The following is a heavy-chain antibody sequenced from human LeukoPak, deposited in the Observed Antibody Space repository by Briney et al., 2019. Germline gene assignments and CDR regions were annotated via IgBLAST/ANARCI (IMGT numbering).Heavy chain of an antibody. CDR2: IWYDGSNK. D-gene: IGHD2-2*02. J-gene: IGHJ6*02. CDR3: ARDGYCSSTSCYKGVYYYYGMDV. Sequence: GSSLRLSCAASGFTFRSYGMHWVRQAPGKGREWVAVIWYDGSNKYYADSVKGRFTISRDNSKNTLYLQMNSLRAEDTAVYYCARDGYCSSTSCYKGVYYYYGMDVWGQGTTVTVSS. CDR1: GFTFRSYG. V-gene: IGHV3-33*01.